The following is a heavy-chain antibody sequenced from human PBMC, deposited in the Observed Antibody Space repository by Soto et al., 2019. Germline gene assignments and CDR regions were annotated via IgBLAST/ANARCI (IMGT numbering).Heavy chain of an antibody. V-gene: IGHV4-34*01. J-gene: IGHJ4*02. CDR1: GGSFSGYY. Sequence: SETLSLTCAVYGGSFSGYYWSWIRQPPGKGLEWIGEINHSGSTNYNPSLKSRVTISVDTSKNQFSLKLSSVTAADTAVYYCARGWTVTTFDFDYWGQGTLVTSPQ. CDR2: INHSGST. D-gene: IGHD4-17*01. CDR3: ARGWTVTTFDFDY.